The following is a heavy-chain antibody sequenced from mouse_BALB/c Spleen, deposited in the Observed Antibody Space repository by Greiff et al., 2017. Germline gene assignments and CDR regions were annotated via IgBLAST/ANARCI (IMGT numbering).Heavy chain of an antibody. J-gene: IGHJ3*01. V-gene: IGHV1S81*02. CDR2: INPSNGRT. CDR3: ARSYDGYFFFAY. Sequence: QVQLQQPGAELVKPGASVKLSCKASGYTFTSYWMHWVKQRPGQGLEWIGEINPSNGRTNYNEKFKSKATLTVDKSSSTAYMQLSSLTSEDSAVYYCARSYDGYFFFAYWGQGTLVTVSA. D-gene: IGHD2-3*01. CDR1: GYTFTSYW.